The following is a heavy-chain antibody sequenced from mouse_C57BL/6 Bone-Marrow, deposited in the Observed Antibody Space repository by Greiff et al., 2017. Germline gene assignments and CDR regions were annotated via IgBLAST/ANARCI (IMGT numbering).Heavy chain of an antibody. Sequence: EVQLVESGGDLVKPGGSLKLSCAASGFTFSSYGMSWVRQTPDKRLEWVATISSGGSYTYYPDSVKGRFTISRDNAKNTLYLLMSSLKSEDTAMYYCARHTLYYFDYWGQGTTLTVSS. CDR3: ARHTLYYFDY. CDR2: ISSGGSYT. V-gene: IGHV5-6*01. J-gene: IGHJ2*01. CDR1: GFTFSSYG.